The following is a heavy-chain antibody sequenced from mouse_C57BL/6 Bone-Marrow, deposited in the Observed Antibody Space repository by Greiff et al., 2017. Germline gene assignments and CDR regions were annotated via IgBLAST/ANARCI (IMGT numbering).Heavy chain of an antibody. CDR1: GFTFSDYY. V-gene: IGHV5-16*01. Sequence: EVKLVESEGGLVQPGSSMKLSCTASGFTFSDYYMAWVRQVPEKGLEWVANINYDGSSTYYLDSLKSRFIISRDNAKNILYLQMSSLKSEDTATYYCARGDTTVVAPYYFDYWGQGTTLTVSS. J-gene: IGHJ2*01. D-gene: IGHD1-1*01. CDR3: ARGDTTVVAPYYFDY. CDR2: INYDGSST.